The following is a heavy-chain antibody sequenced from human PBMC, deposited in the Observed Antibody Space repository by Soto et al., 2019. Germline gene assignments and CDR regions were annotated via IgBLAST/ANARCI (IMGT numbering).Heavy chain of an antibody. CDR2: MSYEGSNE. CDR3: AKDGRHAFDY. V-gene: IGHV3-30*18. Sequence: QVQLVESGGGVVQPGRSLRLSCAASGFTFSHYAMHWVRQAPGKGLEWVALMSYEGSNEYYADSVKGRFTISRDNSKSTLERQMSSRRAEDRAVYYWAKDGRHAFDYWGQGALVPVSS. CDR1: GFTFSHYA. J-gene: IGHJ4*02.